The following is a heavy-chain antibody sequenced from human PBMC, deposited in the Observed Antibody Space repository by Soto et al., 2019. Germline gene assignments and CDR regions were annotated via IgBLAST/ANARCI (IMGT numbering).Heavy chain of an antibody. CDR3: ARGRYYDFWSGYYPDSFDI. Sequence: QVQLQESGPGLVKPSQTLSLTCTVSGGSISSGGYYWSWIRQHPGKGLEWIGYIYYSGSTYYNPSLKSRVTISVDTSKNQCSLKLSSVTAADTAVYYCARGRYYDFWSGYYPDSFDIWGQGTMVTVSS. J-gene: IGHJ3*02. CDR2: IYYSGST. D-gene: IGHD3-3*01. CDR1: GGSISSGGYY. V-gene: IGHV4-31*03.